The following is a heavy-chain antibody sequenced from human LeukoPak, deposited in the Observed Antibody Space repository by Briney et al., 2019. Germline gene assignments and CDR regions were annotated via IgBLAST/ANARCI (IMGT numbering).Heavy chain of an antibody. V-gene: IGHV3-30*04. CDR3: ARGIVLMVYAIGS. CDR2: ISYDGSNK. Sequence: PGGSLRLSCAASGFTFSSYAMHWVRQAPGKGLEWVAVISYDGSNKYYADSVKGRFTISRDNSKNTLYLQMNSLRAEDTAVYYCARGIVLMVYAIGSWGQGTLVTVSS. J-gene: IGHJ5*01. CDR1: GFTFSSYA. D-gene: IGHD2-8*01.